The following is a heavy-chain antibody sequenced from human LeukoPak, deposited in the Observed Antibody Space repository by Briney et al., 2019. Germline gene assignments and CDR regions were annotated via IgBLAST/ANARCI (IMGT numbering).Heavy chain of an antibody. J-gene: IGHJ4*02. V-gene: IGHV3-15*01. D-gene: IGHD4-23*01. CDR1: GFTFSNAW. CDR2: IKSKTDGGTT. Sequence: GGSLRLSCAASGFTFSNAWMSWVRQAPGKGLEWVGRIKSKTDGGTTDYAAPVKGRFTISRDDSKNTLYLQMNSLRAEDTAVYYCARDNYGGNLDYWGQGTLVTVSS. CDR3: ARDNYGGNLDY.